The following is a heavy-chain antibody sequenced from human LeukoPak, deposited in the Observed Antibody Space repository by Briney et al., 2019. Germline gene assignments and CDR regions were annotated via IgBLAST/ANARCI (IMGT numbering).Heavy chain of an antibody. V-gene: IGHV3-7*01. D-gene: IGHD4-17*01. J-gene: IGHJ3*02. CDR3: AGGDFNDYGDYVDAFEI. CDR2: IKPDGSEK. Sequence: GGSLRLSCAASGFTFSSYWMSSVRQAPGKGLEWVANIKPDGSEKYCVDSVKGRFTISRDNAKNSLYLQMNSLRDEDTAVYYCAGGDFNDYGDYVDAFEIWGQGTMVTVSA. CDR1: GFTFSSYW.